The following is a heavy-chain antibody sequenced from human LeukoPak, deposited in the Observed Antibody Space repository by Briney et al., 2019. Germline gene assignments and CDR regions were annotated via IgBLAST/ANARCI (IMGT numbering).Heavy chain of an antibody. CDR2: ISTSTGDT. Sequence: ASVKVSCRTSGYSFILYGISWVRQAPGQGPEWMGWISTSTGDTKYTQKFQGRVTLTTDTSTSTAYMELSSLRSDDTAVYYCARDDNYGIFVNVDYWGQGTLVTVSS. CDR3: ARDDNYGIFVNVDY. J-gene: IGHJ4*02. CDR1: GYSFILYG. V-gene: IGHV1-18*01. D-gene: IGHD4-11*01.